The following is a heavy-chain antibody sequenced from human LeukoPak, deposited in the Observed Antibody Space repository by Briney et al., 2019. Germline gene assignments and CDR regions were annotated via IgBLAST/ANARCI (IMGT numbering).Heavy chain of an antibody. D-gene: IGHD4-23*01. CDR2: INPSGGNT. CDR1: GYTFTSYY. V-gene: IGHV1-46*01. J-gene: IGHJ4*02. CDR3: ARAVGNFDY. Sequence: ASVQVSCKASGYTFTSYYMHWVRQAPGQGLEWMGIINPSGGNTGYAQKFQGRVTMTRNTSISTAYMELSSLRSEDTAVYYCARAVGNFDYWGQGTLVTVSS.